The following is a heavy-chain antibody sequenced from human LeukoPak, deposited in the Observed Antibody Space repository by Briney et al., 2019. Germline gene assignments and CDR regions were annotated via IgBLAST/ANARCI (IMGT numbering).Heavy chain of an antibody. J-gene: IGHJ4*02. CDR2: INPSGGST. CDR1: GYTFTSYY. D-gene: IGHD2-15*01. CDR3: ASIVVVAAASDY. Sequence: ASVKVSCKASGYTFTSYYMHWVRQAPGQGLEWMGIINPSGGSTSYAQKFQGRVTMTRDTSTSTVYMELSSLRSEDTAVYYCASIVVVAAASDYWGQGTLVTVSS. V-gene: IGHV1-46*01.